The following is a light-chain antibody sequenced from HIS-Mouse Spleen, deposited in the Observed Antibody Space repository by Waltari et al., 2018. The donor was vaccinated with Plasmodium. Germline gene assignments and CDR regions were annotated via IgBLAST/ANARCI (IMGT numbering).Light chain of an antibody. J-gene: IGLJ1*01. V-gene: IGLV2-14*01. CDR2: EVS. CDR1: SSDVGGYNY. Sequence: QSALTQPASVSGSPGQSLTISCTGTSSDVGGYNYVSWYQQHTGKAPKLMIYEVSNRPSGVSNRFSGSKSGNTASLTISGLQAEDEADYYCSSYTSSSTLYVFGTGTKVTVL. CDR3: SSYTSSSTLYV.